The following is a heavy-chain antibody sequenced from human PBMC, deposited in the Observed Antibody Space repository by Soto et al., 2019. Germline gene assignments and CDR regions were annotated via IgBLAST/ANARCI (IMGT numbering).Heavy chain of an antibody. V-gene: IGHV3-11*01. CDR2: ISSSGSTI. D-gene: IGHD3-10*01. Sequence: GGSLRLSCAASGFTFSDYYMSWIRPAPGKGLEWVSYISSSGSTIYYADSVKGRFTISRDNAKNSLYLQMNSLRAEDTAVYYCARLHDYGSNWFDPWGQGTLVTVSS. CDR3: ARLHDYGSNWFDP. J-gene: IGHJ5*02. CDR1: GFTFSDYY.